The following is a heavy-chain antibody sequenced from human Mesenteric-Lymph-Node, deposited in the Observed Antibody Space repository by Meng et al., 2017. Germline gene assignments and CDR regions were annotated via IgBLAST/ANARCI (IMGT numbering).Heavy chain of an antibody. J-gene: IGHJ6*02. CDR1: GGSISSGGYY. V-gene: IGHV4-31*03. CDR2: IYYSGST. Sequence: LRLSCTVSGGSISSGGYYWSWIRQHPGKGLEWIGYIYYSGSTYYNPSLKSRVTISVDTSKNQFSLKLSSVTAADTAVYYCARGELGETQGYYYYYGMDVWGQGTTVTVSS. CDR3: ARGELGETQGYYYYYGMDV. D-gene: IGHD7-27*01.